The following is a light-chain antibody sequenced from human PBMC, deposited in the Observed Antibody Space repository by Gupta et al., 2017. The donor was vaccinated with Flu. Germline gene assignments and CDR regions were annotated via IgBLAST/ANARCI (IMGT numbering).Light chain of an antibody. CDR1: QSIGSSY. Sequence: GERATLSCRASQSIGSSYLAWYQQKPGQALRLLIYGASSRATGIPDRFSGSGSGTDFTLTISRLEPEDFAVYYCQQYRTLITFGQGTRLEIK. CDR2: GAS. V-gene: IGKV3-20*01. CDR3: QQYRTLIT. J-gene: IGKJ5*01.